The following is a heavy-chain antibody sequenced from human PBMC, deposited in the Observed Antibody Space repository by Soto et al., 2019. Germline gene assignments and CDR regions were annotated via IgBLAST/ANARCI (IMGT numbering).Heavy chain of an antibody. CDR2: ISYDGSNK. D-gene: IGHD3-10*01. Sequence: QVQLVESGGGVVQPGRSLRLSCAASGFTFSSYGMYWVRQAPGKGLEWVAVISYDGSNKYYADSVKGRFTISRDNSKNTLYLQMNSLRAEDTAVYYCAKDWGVVRGVIAYWGQGTLVTVSP. CDR3: AKDWGVVRGVIAY. J-gene: IGHJ4*02. CDR1: GFTFSSYG. V-gene: IGHV3-30*18.